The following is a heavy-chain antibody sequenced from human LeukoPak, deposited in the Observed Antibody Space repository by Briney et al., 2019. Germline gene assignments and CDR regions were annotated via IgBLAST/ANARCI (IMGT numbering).Heavy chain of an antibody. D-gene: IGHD3-3*01. CDR3: AKTSLSDPSGHYYYMDV. CDR2: ISYDGSNK. J-gene: IGHJ6*03. CDR1: GITFSSYG. Sequence: GGSLRLSCAASGITFSSYGMSWVRQAPGKGLEWVAVISYDGSNKYYADSVKGRFTISRDNSQNTVSLQLNNLRIEDTALYYCAKTSLSDPSGHYYYMDVWGKGTTVTVSS. V-gene: IGHV3-30*18.